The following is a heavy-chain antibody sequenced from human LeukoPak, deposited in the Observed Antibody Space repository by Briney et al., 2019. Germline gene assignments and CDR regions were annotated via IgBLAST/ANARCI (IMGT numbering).Heavy chain of an antibody. CDR1: GGSINNHY. CDR3: ATNRAGTYDRPFDI. Sequence: SETLSLTCIVSGGSINNHYWTWIRQTPGKGLEWIGDIHYTGTTKYNPSLRSRVTISIVTSKNQFSLELSSVTATDTAVYFCATNRAGTYDRPFDIWGQGTMVTVSS. J-gene: IGHJ3*02. V-gene: IGHV4-59*08. D-gene: IGHD1-26*01. CDR2: IHYTGTT.